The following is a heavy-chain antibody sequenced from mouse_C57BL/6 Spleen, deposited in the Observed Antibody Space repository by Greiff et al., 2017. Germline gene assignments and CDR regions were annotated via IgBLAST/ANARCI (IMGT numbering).Heavy chain of an antibody. J-gene: IGHJ3*01. CDR3: ARQDDGYYGGFAY. Sequence: EVTVVESGGGLVQPGGSLKLSCAASGFTFSDYYMYWVRQTPETRLEWVAYISNGGGSTYYPDTVKGRFTISRDNAKNTLYLQMSRLKSEDTAMYYCARQDDGYYGGFAYWGQGTLVTVSA. CDR1: GFTFSDYY. V-gene: IGHV5-12*01. CDR2: ISNGGGST. D-gene: IGHD2-3*01.